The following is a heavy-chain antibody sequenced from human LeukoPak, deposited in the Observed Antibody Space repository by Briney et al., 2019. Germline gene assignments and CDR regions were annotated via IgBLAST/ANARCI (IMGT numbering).Heavy chain of an antibody. CDR3: ATDLGLTMIRGVIVH. CDR1: GFTFTNAW. CDR2: IKSKGDGETT. Sequence: GGSLRLSCAASGFTFTNAWITWVRQAPGKGLEWVGRIKSKGDGETTDYAAPVKGRFTMSRDDSKATLYLQMNSLKAEDTAVYYCATDLGLTMIRGVIVHWGQGALVTVSS. V-gene: IGHV3-15*01. D-gene: IGHD3-10*01. J-gene: IGHJ4*02.